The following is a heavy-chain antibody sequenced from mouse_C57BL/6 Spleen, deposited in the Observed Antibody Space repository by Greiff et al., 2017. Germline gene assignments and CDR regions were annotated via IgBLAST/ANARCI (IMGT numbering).Heavy chain of an antibody. CDR2: IHPNSGST. CDR3: ARYGSSYGYFDV. CDR1: GYTFTSYW. J-gene: IGHJ1*03. Sequence: QVQLQQPGAELVKPGASVKLSCKASGYTFTSYWMHWVKQRPGQGLEWIGMIHPNSGSTNYNEKFKSKATLTVDKSSSTAYMQLSSLTSKDSAVYYCARYGSSYGYFDVWGTGTTVTVSS. D-gene: IGHD1-1*01. V-gene: IGHV1-64*01.